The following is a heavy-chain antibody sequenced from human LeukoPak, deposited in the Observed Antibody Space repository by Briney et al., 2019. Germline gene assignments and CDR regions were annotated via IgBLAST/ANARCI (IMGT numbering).Heavy chain of an antibody. CDR1: GYTFTSYA. J-gene: IGHJ4*02. D-gene: IGHD2-15*01. V-gene: IGHV1-3*01. Sequence: ASVKVFCKASGYTFTSYAMHWVRQAPGQRLEWMGWINAGNGNTKYSQKFQGRVTITRDTSASTAYMELSSLRSEDTAVYYCAARGGYCSGGSCYSFDYWGQGTLVTVSS. CDR3: AARGGYCSGGSCYSFDY. CDR2: INAGNGNT.